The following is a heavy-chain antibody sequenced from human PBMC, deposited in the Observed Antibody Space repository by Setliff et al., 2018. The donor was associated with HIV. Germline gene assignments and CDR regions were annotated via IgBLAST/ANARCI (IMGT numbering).Heavy chain of an antibody. V-gene: IGHV3-7*01. CDR1: GFSFNNYY. CDR3: AKTREINNFWSGIDY. CDR2: IKSDGTEK. D-gene: IGHD3-3*01. J-gene: IGHJ4*02. Sequence: HPGGSLRLSCIASGFSFNNYYMTWVRQAPGKGLEWVGNIKSDGTEKNYADSVRGRFTISRDNTKNSLYLQMDGLRVEDTAVYYCAKTREINNFWSGIDYWGQGTLVTVSS.